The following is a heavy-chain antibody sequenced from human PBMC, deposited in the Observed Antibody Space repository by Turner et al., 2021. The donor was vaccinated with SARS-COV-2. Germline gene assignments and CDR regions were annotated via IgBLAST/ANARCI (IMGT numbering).Heavy chain of an antibody. Sequence: QVQLVESGGGVVQPGRSLRLSCAASGFTFSSYGMHWVRQAPGKGLEWVAVTSYDGSNEYNADSVKSRFTIARDNSKNTLYLQMNSLGAEDSAGYYCAKQQGLYSNQMYYLDYWGQGTLVTVSS. CDR3: AKQQGLYSNQMYYLDY. J-gene: IGHJ4*02. CDR2: TSYDGSNE. CDR1: GFTFSSYG. D-gene: IGHD4-4*01. V-gene: IGHV3-30*18.